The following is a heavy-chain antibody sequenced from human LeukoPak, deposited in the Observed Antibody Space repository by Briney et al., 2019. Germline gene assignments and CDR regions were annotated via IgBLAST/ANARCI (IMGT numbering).Heavy chain of an antibody. CDR1: GYTLTELS. D-gene: IGHD1-26*01. CDR2: IIPIFGTA. CDR3: ARVHRWMGEIRLGDSASDI. V-gene: IGHV1-69*13. Sequence: SVKVSCKVSGYTLTELSMHWVRQAPGQGLEWMGGIIPIFGTANYAQNFQGRVTITSDASRSTAYMELNSLKSDDTAMYFCARVHRWMGEIRLGDSASDIWGQGTMVIVSS. J-gene: IGHJ3*02.